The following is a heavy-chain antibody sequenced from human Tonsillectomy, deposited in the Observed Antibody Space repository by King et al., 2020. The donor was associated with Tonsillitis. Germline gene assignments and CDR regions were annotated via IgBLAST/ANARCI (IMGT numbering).Heavy chain of an antibody. D-gene: IGHD2-15*01. Sequence: VQLVESGGGLVKPGGSLRLSCEASGFTFSDYSINWVRQAPGKGLEWVSSITGTSRHLHYADSVRGRFIISRDNAKNSLYLQMNSLRVDDTAVYYCAVGTVRSAWSPIDSWGLGTLVTVSS. CDR1: GFTFSDYS. CDR3: AVGTVRSAWSPIDS. J-gene: IGHJ4*02. V-gene: IGHV3-21*01. CDR2: ITGTSRHL.